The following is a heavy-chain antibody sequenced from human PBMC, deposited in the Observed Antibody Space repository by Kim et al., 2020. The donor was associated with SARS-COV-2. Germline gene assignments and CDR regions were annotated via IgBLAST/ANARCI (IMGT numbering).Heavy chain of an antibody. Sequence: SETLSLTCTVSGGSISSGGYYWSWIRQHPGKGLEWIGYIYYSGSTYYNPSLNSRVTISVDTSKNQFSLKLSSVTAADTAVYYCARDDSGHAFDIWGQGTMVTVSS. CDR2: IYYSGST. J-gene: IGHJ3*02. CDR3: ARDDSGHAFDI. V-gene: IGHV4-31*03. D-gene: IGHD1-26*01. CDR1: GGSISSGGYY.